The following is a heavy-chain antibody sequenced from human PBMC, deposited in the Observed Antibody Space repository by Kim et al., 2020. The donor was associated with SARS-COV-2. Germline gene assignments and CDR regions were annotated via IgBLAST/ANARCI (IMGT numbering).Heavy chain of an antibody. CDR3: SRDSAAGTYRHFDY. J-gene: IGHJ4*02. D-gene: IGHD6-13*01. Sequence: ADSVEGRFTISRDNSKTTLYLQMNSLRAEDTAVYYCSRDSAAGTYRHFDYWGQGTLVTVSS. V-gene: IGHV3-66*01.